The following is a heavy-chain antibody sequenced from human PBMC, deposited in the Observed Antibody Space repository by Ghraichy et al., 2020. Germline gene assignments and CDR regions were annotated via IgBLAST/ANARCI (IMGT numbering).Heavy chain of an antibody. J-gene: IGHJ4*02. CDR2: INHSGST. CDR3: ARGSGWLGRVYY. V-gene: IGHV4-34*01. CDR1: GGSFSGYY. Sequence: SETLSLTCAVYGGSFSGYYWSWIRQPPGKGLEWIGEINHSGSTNYNPSLKSRVTISVDTSKNQFSLKLSSVTAADTAVYYCARGSGWLGRVYYWGQGTLVTVSS. D-gene: IGHD3-10*01.